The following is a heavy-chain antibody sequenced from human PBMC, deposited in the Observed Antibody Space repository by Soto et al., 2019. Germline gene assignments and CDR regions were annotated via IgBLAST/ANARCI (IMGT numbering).Heavy chain of an antibody. CDR3: ATTPSMTLLDGFAH. D-gene: IGHD2-21*02. CDR1: GFTCSSYA. CDR2: ISGSGSNP. Sequence: EVQVLESGGGLVQPGGSLRRSCAASGFTCSSYAMSWVRQAPGQGLEWVSAISGSGSNPYYADSVKGRFTISSDNSKNTLYLQLTSLLAEHTALYSCATTPSMTLLDGFAHWGPGTLVTVS. V-gene: IGHV3-23*01. J-gene: IGHJ4*02.